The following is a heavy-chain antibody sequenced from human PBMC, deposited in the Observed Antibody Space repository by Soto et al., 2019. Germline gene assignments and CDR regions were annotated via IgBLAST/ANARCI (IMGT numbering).Heavy chain of an antibody. J-gene: IGHJ4*02. CDR1: GFTFTSYA. CDR3: AKDVGSYGTSLFDY. Sequence: GGSLRLSCAVFGFTFTSYAMTWVRQAPGKGLEWVSAISGSGGSTYYADSVKGRFTMSRDNSKNTLYLQMNSVRAEDTAVYYCAKDVGSYGTSLFDYWGQGTLVTVSS. V-gene: IGHV3-23*01. CDR2: ISGSGGST. D-gene: IGHD5-18*01.